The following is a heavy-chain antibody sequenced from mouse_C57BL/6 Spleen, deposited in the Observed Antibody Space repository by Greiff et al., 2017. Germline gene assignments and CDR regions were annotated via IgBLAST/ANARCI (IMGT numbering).Heavy chain of an antibody. CDR2: IDPSDSYT. D-gene: IGHD1-1*01. CDR1: GYTFTSYW. CDR3: ARTGYYYGSSYVFAY. Sequence: QVQLKQPGAELVMPGASVKLSCKASGYTFTSYWMHWVKQRPGQGLEWIGEIDPSDSYTNYNQKFKGKSTLTVDKSSSTAYMQLSSLTSEDSAVYYCARTGYYYGSSYVFAYWGQGTLVTVSA. V-gene: IGHV1-69*01. J-gene: IGHJ3*01.